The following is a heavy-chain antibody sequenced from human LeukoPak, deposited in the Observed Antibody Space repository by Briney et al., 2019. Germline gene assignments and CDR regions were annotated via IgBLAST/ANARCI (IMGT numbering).Heavy chain of an antibody. J-gene: IGHJ4*02. CDR3: ARGPHGRIYDILTGFDY. V-gene: IGHV1-2*02. CDR1: GYTFTGHS. Sequence: GASVKVSCKASGYTFTGHSMYWVRQAPGQGLEWMGWIKPNSGGTNYAQKFQGRVTMTRDTSISTAYTELSRLRSDDTAVYYCARGPHGRIYDILTGFDYWGQGTLVTVSS. D-gene: IGHD3-9*01. CDR2: IKPNSGGT.